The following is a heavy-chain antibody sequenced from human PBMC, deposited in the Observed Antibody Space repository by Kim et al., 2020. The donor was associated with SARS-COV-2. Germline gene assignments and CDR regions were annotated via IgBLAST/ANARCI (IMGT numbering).Heavy chain of an antibody. CDR1: GFTFSSYS. V-gene: IGHV3-21*01. CDR2: ISSSSSYI. Sequence: GGSLRLSCAASGFTFSSYSMNWVRQAPGKGLEWVSSISSSSSYIYYADSVKGRFTISRDNAKNSLYLQMNSLRAEDTAVYYCARQEYYYGSGSYNPNYYYYGMNVWGQGTTVTVSS. CDR3: ARQEYYYGSGSYNPNYYYYGMNV. D-gene: IGHD3-10*01. J-gene: IGHJ6*02.